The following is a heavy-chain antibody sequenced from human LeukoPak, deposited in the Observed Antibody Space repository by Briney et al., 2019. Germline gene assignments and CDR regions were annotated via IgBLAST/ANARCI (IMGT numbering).Heavy chain of an antibody. CDR3: ARDARSRAPWANSYYYYYMDV. Sequence: ASVKVSCKASGFTFTSSAMQWVRQARGQRLEWIGWIVVGSGNTNYAQKFQERVTITRDMSTSTAYMELSRLRSDDTAVYYCARDARSRAPWANSYYYYYMDVWGKGTTVTVSS. CDR1: GFTFTSSA. J-gene: IGHJ6*03. CDR2: IVVGSGNT. D-gene: IGHD1-1*01. V-gene: IGHV1-58*02.